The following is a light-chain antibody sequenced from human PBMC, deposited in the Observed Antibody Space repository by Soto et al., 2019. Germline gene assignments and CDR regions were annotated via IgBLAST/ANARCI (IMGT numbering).Light chain of an antibody. V-gene: IGKV1-5*03. CDR2: KAS. CDR1: QTISSW. J-gene: IGKJ1*01. Sequence: IDGTESASTLDSSXGXGVTVTCXASQTISSWLAWYQQKPGKAPKLLIYKASTLKSGVPSRFSGSGSGTEFTLTISSLQPDDFATYYCQHYNSYSEAFGQGTKVDIK. CDR3: QHYNSYSEA.